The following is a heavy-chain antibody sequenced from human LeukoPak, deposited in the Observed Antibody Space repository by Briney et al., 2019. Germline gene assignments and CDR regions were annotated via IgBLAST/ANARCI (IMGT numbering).Heavy chain of an antibody. J-gene: IGHJ4*02. Sequence: ASVKVSCKVSGYTLTELSMHWVRQAPGKGLEWMGGFDPEDGETIYAQKFQGRVTMTEDTSTDTAYMELSSLRSEDTAVYYCARSLKYSSSETFDYWGQGTLVTVSS. CDR3: ARSLKYSSSETFDY. V-gene: IGHV1-24*01. CDR1: GYTLTELS. CDR2: FDPEDGET. D-gene: IGHD6-6*01.